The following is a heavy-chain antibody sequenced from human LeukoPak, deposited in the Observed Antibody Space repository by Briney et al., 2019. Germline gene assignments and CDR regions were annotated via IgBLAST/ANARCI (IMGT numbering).Heavy chain of an antibody. CDR3: VRAAGTGYYFDY. D-gene: IGHD1-1*01. CDR2: TYYRSRWYH. CDR1: GDSVSSNSAA. Sequence: SQTLSLTCAISGDSVSSNSAAWSWIRQSPSRGLEWLGRTYYRSRWYHDYAVSVKSRITFNPDTSKNQFSLQLSSVTPEDTAVYYCVRAAGTGYYFDYWGQGTLVTVSS. J-gene: IGHJ4*02. V-gene: IGHV6-1*01.